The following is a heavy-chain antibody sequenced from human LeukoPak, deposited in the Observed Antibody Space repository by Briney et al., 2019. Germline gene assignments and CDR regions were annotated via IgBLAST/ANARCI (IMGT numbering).Heavy chain of an antibody. Sequence: PSETVSLTRTLSGDPFRSGGLYWAWIRQPPGKRSEWIGDIFHAGKNNYSPSLKSRATISLDTSKSQFSLKLTSMTAADTAVYYCARIFDSWGQGVLVTASS. CDR2: IFHAGKN. CDR1: GDPFRSGGLY. V-gene: IGHV4-61*08. J-gene: IGHJ4*02. CDR3: ARIFDS.